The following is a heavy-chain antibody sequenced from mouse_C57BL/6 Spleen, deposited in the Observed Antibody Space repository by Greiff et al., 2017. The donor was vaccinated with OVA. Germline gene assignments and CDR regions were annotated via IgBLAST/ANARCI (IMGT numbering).Heavy chain of an antibody. V-gene: IGHV5-4*01. D-gene: IGHD1-1*01. Sequence: EVQLVESGGGLVKPGGSLKLSCAASGFTFSSYAMSWVRQTQEKRLEWVATISDGGSYTYYPDNVKGRFTISSDNAKNNLYLQMSHLKSEDTAMDYCASALILRSFAYWGQGTLVTVSA. CDR1: GFTFSSYA. J-gene: IGHJ3*01. CDR3: ASALILRSFAY. CDR2: ISDGGSYT.